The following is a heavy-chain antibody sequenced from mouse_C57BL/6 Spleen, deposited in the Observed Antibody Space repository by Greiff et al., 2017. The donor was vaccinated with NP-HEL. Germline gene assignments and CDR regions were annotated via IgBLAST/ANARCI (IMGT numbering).Heavy chain of an antibody. CDR2: INPNYGTT. CDR3: ASHITTVHYYAMGY. J-gene: IGHJ4*01. Sequence: EVQLQQSGPELVKPGASVKISCKASGYSFTDYNMNWVKQSNGKSLEWIGVINPNYGTTSYNQKFKGKATLTVDQSSSTAYMQLNSLTSEDSAVYYCASHITTVHYYAMGYWGQGTSVTVSS. CDR1: GYSFTDYN. V-gene: IGHV1-39*01. D-gene: IGHD1-1*01.